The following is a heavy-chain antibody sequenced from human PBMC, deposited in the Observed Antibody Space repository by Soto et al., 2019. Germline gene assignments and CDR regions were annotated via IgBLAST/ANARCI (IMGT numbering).Heavy chain of an antibody. V-gene: IGHV3-23*01. CDR3: AKTVTDTKC. CDR2: ISGSCVTS. J-gene: IGHJ1*01. Sequence: GGSLRLSCAACGFTFSNYAMSWVRQAPGKGLEWVSDISGSCVTSYYADSVKGRFTISRDDSKNTLYLQMNSQRAEDTAVYYCAKTVTDTKCWGEGTLVTVSS. D-gene: IGHD6-19*01. CDR1: GFTFSNYA.